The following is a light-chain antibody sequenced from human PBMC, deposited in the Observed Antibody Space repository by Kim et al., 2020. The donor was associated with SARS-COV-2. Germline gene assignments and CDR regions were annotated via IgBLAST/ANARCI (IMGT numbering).Light chain of an antibody. CDR1: QGIGSW. CDR3: QQTNTFPYT. J-gene: IGKJ2*01. CDR2: AAS. Sequence: DIQMTQSPSSVSASVGDKVTITCRASQGIGSWLAWYQQKPGKAPKLLIYAASTLQSGVPSRFSGSRSATDFTLTISSLQPEDVASYYCQQTNTFPYTFGQGTKLEI. V-gene: IGKV1-12*01.